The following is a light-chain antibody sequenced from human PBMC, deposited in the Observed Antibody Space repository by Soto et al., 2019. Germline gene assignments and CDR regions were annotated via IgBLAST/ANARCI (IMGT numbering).Light chain of an antibody. J-gene: IGLJ2*01. CDR1: SSNIGSNY. V-gene: IGLV1-47*01. Sequence: QSVLTQPPSASGTPGQRVTISCSGSSSNIGSNYVYWYQQLPGTVPQLLIYRNSERPSGVPDRFSGSKSGTSASLAISGLRSEDEADYYCAAWDDSLSGEVFGGGTKLTVL. CDR2: RNS. CDR3: AAWDDSLSGEV.